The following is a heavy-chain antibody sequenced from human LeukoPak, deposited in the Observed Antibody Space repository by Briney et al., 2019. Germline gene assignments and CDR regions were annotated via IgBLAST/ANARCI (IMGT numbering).Heavy chain of an antibody. J-gene: IGHJ4*02. Sequence: GGSLRLSCAASGFTFSSHWMHWVRQAPGKGLEWVAVIWYDGSNKYYADSVKGRFTISRDSSKNTLYLQMNSLRAEDTAVYYCAREYSSSSDYWGQGTLVTVSS. CDR3: AREYSSSSDY. CDR1: GFTFSSHW. D-gene: IGHD6-6*01. V-gene: IGHV3-33*08. CDR2: IWYDGSNK.